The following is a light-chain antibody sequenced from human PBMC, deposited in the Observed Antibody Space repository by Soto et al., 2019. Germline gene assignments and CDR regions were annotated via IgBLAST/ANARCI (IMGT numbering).Light chain of an antibody. V-gene: IGLV2-23*01. CDR1: SSGVGSYNL. Sequence: QSVLTQPASVSGSPGQSIPISCTGTSSGVGSYNLVSWYQLHPGKAPKLMIYEGSKRPSGVSNRFSGSKSGNTASLTISGLQAEDEADYYCCSYAGRITYVFRTGTKVTVL. J-gene: IGLJ1*01. CDR3: CSYAGRITYV. CDR2: EGS.